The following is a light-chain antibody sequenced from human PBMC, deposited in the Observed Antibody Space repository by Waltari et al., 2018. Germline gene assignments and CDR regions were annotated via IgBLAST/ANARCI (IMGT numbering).Light chain of an antibody. CDR2: GFS. CDR1: RRDVGGYTY. V-gene: IGLV2-14*01. J-gene: IGLJ2*01. CDR3: SSYTSSSTLV. Sequence: QSALTQPASGSGSPGQSITISCTGTRRDVGGYTYVSWYQQHPGKAPKLIIYGFSNRPSGVSNRFSGSKSGNTASLTISGLQAEDEADYYCSSYTSSSTLVFGGGTKLTVL.